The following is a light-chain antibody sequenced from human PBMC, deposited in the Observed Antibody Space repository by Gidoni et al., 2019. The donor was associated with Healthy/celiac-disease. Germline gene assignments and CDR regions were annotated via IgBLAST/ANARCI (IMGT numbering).Light chain of an antibody. CDR3: MQVGKT. J-gene: IGKJ1*01. V-gene: IGKV2-30*01. Sequence: DVVMTQSPLSLPVTLGQPASISCRSSQSLVYSDGNTYLNWFQQRPGQSPRRLIYKVSNRDSGVPDRFSGSGSGTDFTLKISRVEAEDVGVYYCMQVGKTFGQGTKVEIK. CDR1: QSLVYSDGNTY. CDR2: KVS.